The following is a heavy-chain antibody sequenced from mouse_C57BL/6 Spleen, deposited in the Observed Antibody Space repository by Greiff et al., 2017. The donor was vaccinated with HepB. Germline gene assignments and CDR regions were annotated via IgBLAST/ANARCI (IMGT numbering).Heavy chain of an antibody. J-gene: IGHJ2*01. V-gene: IGHV7-3*01. D-gene: IGHD2-3*01. CDR2: IRNKANGYTT. Sequence: EVNVVESGGGLVQPGGSLSLSCAASGFTFTDYYMSWVRQPPGKALEWLGFIRNKANGYTTEYSASVKGRFTISRDNSQSILYLQMNALRAEDSATYYCARSLYDGYWDYWGQGTTLTVSS. CDR1: GFTFTDYY. CDR3: ARSLYDGYWDY.